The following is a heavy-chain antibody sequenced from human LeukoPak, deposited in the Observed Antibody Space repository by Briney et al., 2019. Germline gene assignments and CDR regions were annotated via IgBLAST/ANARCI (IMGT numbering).Heavy chain of an antibody. CDR2: INHSGGT. V-gene: IGHV4-34*01. D-gene: IGHD4-17*01. CDR1: GGSFSGYY. J-gene: IGHJ6*02. Sequence: SETLSLTCAVYGGSFSGYYWSWIRQPPGKGLEWIGEINHSGGTNYNPSLKSRVTISVDTSKNQFSLKLSSVTAADTAVYYCARDFQNYGDYGYYYYGMDVWGQGTTVTVSS. CDR3: ARDFQNYGDYGYYYYGMDV.